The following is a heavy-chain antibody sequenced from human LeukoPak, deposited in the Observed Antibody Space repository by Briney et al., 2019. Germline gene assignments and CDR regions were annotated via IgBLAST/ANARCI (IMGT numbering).Heavy chain of an antibody. CDR3: ARVWFGKLGDWFDP. D-gene: IGHD3-10*01. CDR1: GGSISSYY. Sequence: SETLSLTCTVSGGSISSYYWSWIRQPPGKGLEWIGYIYYSGSTNYNPSLKSRVTISVDTSKNQFSLKLSSVTAADTAVYYCARVWFGKLGDWFDPWGQGTLVTASS. CDR2: IYYSGST. J-gene: IGHJ5*02. V-gene: IGHV4-59*01.